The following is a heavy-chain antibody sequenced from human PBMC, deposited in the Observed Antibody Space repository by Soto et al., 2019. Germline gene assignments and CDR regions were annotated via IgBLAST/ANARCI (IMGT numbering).Heavy chain of an antibody. CDR1: GFTFSSYS. J-gene: IGHJ5*02. CDR3: ARDNRTGTTSPTNWFDP. D-gene: IGHD1-7*01. Sequence: EVQLVESGGGLVKPGGSLRLSCAASGFTFSSYSMNWVRQAPGKGLEWVSSISSSSSYIYYADSVKGRFTISRDNAKNSLYLQMNSLRAEDTAVYYCARDNRTGTTSPTNWFDPWGQGTLVTVSS. V-gene: IGHV3-21*01. CDR2: ISSSSSYI.